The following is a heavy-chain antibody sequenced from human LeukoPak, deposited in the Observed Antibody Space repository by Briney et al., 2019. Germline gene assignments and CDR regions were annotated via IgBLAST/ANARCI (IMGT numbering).Heavy chain of an antibody. CDR3: ARSSAAGYFVDY. V-gene: IGHV4-39*01. Sequence: SETLSLTCTVSGGSISSSSYYWGWIRQPPGKGLEWIGSIYYSGSTYYNPSLKSRVTISVDTSKNQFSLKLSSVTAADTAVYYCARSSAAGYFVDYWAREPWSPSPQ. J-gene: IGHJ4*02. CDR2: IYYSGST. D-gene: IGHD6-13*01. CDR1: GGSISSSSYY.